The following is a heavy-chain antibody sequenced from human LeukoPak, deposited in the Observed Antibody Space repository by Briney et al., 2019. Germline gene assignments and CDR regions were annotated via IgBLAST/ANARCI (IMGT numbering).Heavy chain of an antibody. CDR3: ARRSRLALDY. CDR2: ISSSSSTI. Sequence: SGGSLRLSCAASGFTFNMYSMNWVRQAPGKGLEWVSYISSSSSTIYYADSVKGRFTISRDNARNSPYLQMNSLRGEDTAVYYCARRSRLALDYWGQGTLVTVSS. V-gene: IGHV3-48*04. CDR1: GFTFNMYS. J-gene: IGHJ4*02. D-gene: IGHD6-19*01.